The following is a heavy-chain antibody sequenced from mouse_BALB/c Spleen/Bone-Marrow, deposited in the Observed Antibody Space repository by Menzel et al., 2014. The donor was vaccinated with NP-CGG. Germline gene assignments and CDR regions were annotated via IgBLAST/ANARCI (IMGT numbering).Heavy chain of an antibody. CDR1: GFTFTSYW. CDR2: INPSNGRP. J-gene: IGHJ4*01. V-gene: IGHV1S81*02. CDR3: ARTIATLYYAMDY. Sequence: QVQLQQPGAELVKPGASVKLSCKASGFTFTSYWMHWVKQRPGQGLEWIGEINPSNGRPNYNGKFKYKATLTVDKSSSTAYMHRSSLRSEDSAVYYCARTIATLYYAMDYWGQGASVTVSS.